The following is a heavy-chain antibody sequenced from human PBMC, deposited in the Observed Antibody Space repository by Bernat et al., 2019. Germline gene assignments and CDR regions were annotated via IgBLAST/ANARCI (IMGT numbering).Heavy chain of an antibody. V-gene: IGHV3-7*01. CDR1: GFTFSRFW. Sequence: EVQLVESGGGWVQPGGSLRPSCPASGFTFSRFWMSWVGRAPGKGLEWVANIKQDGSEKHYVDSVKGRFTISRDNGKNSLFLQMNSLRAEDTAVHYCASEWLRFTPLDPWGQGTLVTVSS. CDR3: ASEWLRFTPLDP. D-gene: IGHD5-12*01. CDR2: IKQDGSEK. J-gene: IGHJ5*02.